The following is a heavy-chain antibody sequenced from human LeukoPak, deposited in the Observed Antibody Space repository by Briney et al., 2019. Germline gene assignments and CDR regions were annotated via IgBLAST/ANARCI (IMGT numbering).Heavy chain of an antibody. CDR1: GFPFSTYA. CDR2: ISGSGGVT. CDR3: AEGGVYGDYYFDY. Sequence: GGSLRLSCAASGFPFSTYAMSWVRQAPGKGLEWVSVISGSGGVTYYADSVKGRFTIPGDNSKNTVYLQMNSLRAEDTALYYCAEGGVYGDYYFDYWGQGTLVTVSS. D-gene: IGHD4-17*01. J-gene: IGHJ4*02. V-gene: IGHV3-23*01.